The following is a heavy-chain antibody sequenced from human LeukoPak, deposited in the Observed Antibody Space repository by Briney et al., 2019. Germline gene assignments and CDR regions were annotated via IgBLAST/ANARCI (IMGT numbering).Heavy chain of an antibody. CDR1: GFKFDYYA. Sequence: GGSLRLSCAASGFKFDYYAMHWIRQAPGKGLEWVAFVIDSGGRTYYSDSVKGRFTISRDNARNSLYLQMNSLRAEDTAVYYCARDRGYSTFDYWGQGILVTVSS. J-gene: IGHJ4*02. CDR2: VIDSGGRT. V-gene: IGHV3-43*02. D-gene: IGHD4-23*01. CDR3: ARDRGYSTFDY.